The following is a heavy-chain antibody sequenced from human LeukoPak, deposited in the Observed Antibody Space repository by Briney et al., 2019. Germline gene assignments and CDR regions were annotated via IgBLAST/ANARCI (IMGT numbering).Heavy chain of an antibody. CDR2: IDWDDDK. D-gene: IGHD3-22*01. Sequence: SGPALVKPTQTLTLTCTFSGFSLSTSGMCVSWIRQPPGKALEWLARIDWDDDKYYSTSLKTRLTISKDTSKNQVVLTMTNMDPVDTATYYCARHPVVITGYYYYYYMDVWGKGTTVTVSS. V-gene: IGHV2-70*11. CDR3: ARHPVVITGYYYYYYMDV. CDR1: GFSLSTSGMC. J-gene: IGHJ6*03.